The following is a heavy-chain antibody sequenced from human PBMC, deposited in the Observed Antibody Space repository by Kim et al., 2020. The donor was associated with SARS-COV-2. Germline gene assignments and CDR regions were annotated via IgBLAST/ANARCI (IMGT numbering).Heavy chain of an antibody. CDR1: GGSFSGYY. CDR2: INHSGST. D-gene: IGHD6-13*01. J-gene: IGHJ6*02. Sequence: SETLSLTCAVYGGSFSGYYWSWIRQPPGKGLEWIGEINHSGSTNYNPSLKSRVTISVDTSKNQFSLKLSSVTAADTAVYYCARARIAAAYPYYYYGMDVWGQGTTVTVAS. V-gene: IGHV4-34*01. CDR3: ARARIAAAYPYYYYGMDV.